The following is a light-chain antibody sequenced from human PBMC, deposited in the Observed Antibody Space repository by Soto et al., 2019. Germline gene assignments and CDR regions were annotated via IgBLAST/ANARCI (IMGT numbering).Light chain of an antibody. V-gene: IGKV1-33*01. CDR2: DAS. J-gene: IGKJ3*01. CDR1: QGINNY. CDR3: QQYESLPPR. Sequence: DIQMTQSPSSLSASVGDRVTITCQASQGINNYLNWYQQKSGKPPKLLIYDASNLEAGVPSRFSGSGSGTDFILSITSLQPEDVVTYYCQQYESLPPRFGPGTTVEIK.